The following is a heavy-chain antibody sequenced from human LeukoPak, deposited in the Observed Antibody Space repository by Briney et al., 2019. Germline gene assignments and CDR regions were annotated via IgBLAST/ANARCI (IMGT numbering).Heavy chain of an antibody. V-gene: IGHV1-2*02. CDR1: GYTFTGYY. Sequence: ASVKVSCTASGYTFTGYYMHWVRQAPGQGLEWMGWINPNSGGTNYAQKFQGRVTMTRDTSISTAYMELSSLRSEDTAVYYCAKANYYDSSGYSYWGQGTLVTVSS. D-gene: IGHD3-22*01. CDR2: INPNSGGT. CDR3: AKANYYDSSGYSY. J-gene: IGHJ4*02.